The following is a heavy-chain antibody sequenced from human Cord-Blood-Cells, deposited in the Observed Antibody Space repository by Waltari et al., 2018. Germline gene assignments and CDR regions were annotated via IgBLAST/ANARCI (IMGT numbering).Heavy chain of an antibody. D-gene: IGHD5-18*01. CDR1: GYTFTGYY. J-gene: IGHJ6*02. CDR3: ARVVTGDYYYYYGMDV. Sequence: QVQLVQSGAEVKKPGASVKVSCKASGYTFTGYYMHWGRQAPGQGLEWMRWINPNSGGTNYAQKFQGRVTMTRDTSISTAYMELSRLRSDDTAVYYCARVVTGDYYYYYGMDVWGQGTTVTVSS. CDR2: INPNSGGT. V-gene: IGHV1-2*02.